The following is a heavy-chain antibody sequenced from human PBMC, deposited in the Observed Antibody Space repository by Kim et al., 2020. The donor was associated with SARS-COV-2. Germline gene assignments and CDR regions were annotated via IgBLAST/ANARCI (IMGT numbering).Heavy chain of an antibody. J-gene: IGHJ4*02. D-gene: IGHD4-17*01. Sequence: GGSLRLSCAASGFTFSDYYMSWIRQAPGKGLEWVSYISSSSTYKNYADSVKGRFTVSRDNAKNSLYLQMNNLRAEDTAVYYCARDTYGDYAYSWGQGTLVTVSS. CDR2: ISSSSTYK. CDR1: GFTFSDYY. CDR3: ARDTYGDYAYS. V-gene: IGHV3-11*05.